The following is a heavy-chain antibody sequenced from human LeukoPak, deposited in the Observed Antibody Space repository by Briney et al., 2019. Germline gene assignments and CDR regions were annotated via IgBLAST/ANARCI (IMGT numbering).Heavy chain of an antibody. Sequence: ASVKVSCKVSGYTLSELSMHWVRQAPGKGLEWMGRFDPEDGETIYAQKFQGRVTMTEDTSTNTAYMELSSLRSEDTAVYYCATQQLVRFVLRFQHWGQGTLVTVSS. D-gene: IGHD6-13*01. CDR2: FDPEDGET. J-gene: IGHJ1*01. V-gene: IGHV1-24*01. CDR1: GYTLSELS. CDR3: ATQQLVRFVLRFQH.